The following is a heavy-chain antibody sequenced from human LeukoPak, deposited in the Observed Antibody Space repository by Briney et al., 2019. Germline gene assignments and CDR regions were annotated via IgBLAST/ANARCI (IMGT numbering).Heavy chain of an antibody. CDR2: MNPKSGNT. CDR1: GYTFTSYD. D-gene: IGHD6-19*01. Sequence: ASVKVSCKASGYTFTSYDINWVRQVTGQGLEWRGWMNPKSGNTGYAQKFKGRVTITRNTSISTAYMEVSSLRYEDTAVYYCARRAVDNSYYYYMDVWGKGTTVTVSS. CDR3: ARRAVDNSYYYYMDV. J-gene: IGHJ6*03. V-gene: IGHV1-8*03.